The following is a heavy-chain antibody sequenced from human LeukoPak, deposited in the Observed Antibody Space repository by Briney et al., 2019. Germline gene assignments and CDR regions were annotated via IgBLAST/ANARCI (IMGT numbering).Heavy chain of an antibody. CDR3: ARSVAGSYYYGMDV. CDR2: ISYDGSNK. Sequence: GGSLRLSCAASGFTFSSYGMHWVRQAPGKGLEWVAVISYDGSNKYYADSVKGRFTISRDNSKNTLYLQMNSLRAEDTAVYYCARSVAGSYYYGMDVWGKGTTVTVSS. J-gene: IGHJ6*04. D-gene: IGHD6-19*01. CDR1: GFTFSSYG. V-gene: IGHV3-30*03.